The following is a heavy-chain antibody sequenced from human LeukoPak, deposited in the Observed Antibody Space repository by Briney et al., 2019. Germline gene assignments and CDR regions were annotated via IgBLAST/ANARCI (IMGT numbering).Heavy chain of an antibody. J-gene: IGHJ4*02. V-gene: IGHV1-69*05. CDR2: IIPIFGTA. Sequence: SVKVSCKASGGTFSSYAISWVRQAPGQGLEWMGGIIPIFGTANYAQKFQGRVTITTDESTSTAYMELSSLRSEDTAVYYCARGLETTVTLSALTYFDYWGQGTLVTVSS. D-gene: IGHD4-11*01. CDR1: GGTFSSYA. CDR3: ARGLETTVTLSALTYFDY.